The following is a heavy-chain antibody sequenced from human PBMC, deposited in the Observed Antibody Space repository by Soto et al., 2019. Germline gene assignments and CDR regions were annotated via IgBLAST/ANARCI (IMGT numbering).Heavy chain of an antibody. CDR1: GYTFTSYW. CDR3: ARTAAAGKYYYGMDV. J-gene: IGHJ6*02. V-gene: IGHV5-51*01. CDR2: IYPGDSDT. Sequence: GESLKISCXGSGYTFTSYWIGWVRQMPGKGLECMGIIYPGDSDTRYSPSFQGQVTISADKSISTAYLQWSSLKASDTAMYYCARTAAAGKYYYGMDVWGQGTTVTVSS. D-gene: IGHD6-13*01.